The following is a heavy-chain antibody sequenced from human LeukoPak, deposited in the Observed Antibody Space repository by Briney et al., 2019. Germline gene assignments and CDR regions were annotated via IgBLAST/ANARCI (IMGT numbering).Heavy chain of an antibody. V-gene: IGHV4-34*01. Sequence: SETLSLTCAVYGGSFSGYYWSWIRQPPGKGLGWIGEINHSESTNYNPSLKSRVTISVDTSKSQFSLRLSSVTAADTAVYYCARGDWSSGWYSSFDYWGQGTLVTVSS. CDR1: GGSFSGYY. CDR2: INHSEST. J-gene: IGHJ4*02. CDR3: ARGDWSSGWYSSFDY. D-gene: IGHD6-19*01.